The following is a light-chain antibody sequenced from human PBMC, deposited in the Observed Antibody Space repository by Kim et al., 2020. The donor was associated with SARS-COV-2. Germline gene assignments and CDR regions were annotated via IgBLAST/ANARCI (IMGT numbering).Light chain of an antibody. CDR3: QAWDSSTAV. CDR1: KLGDKY. V-gene: IGLV3-1*01. J-gene: IGLJ2*01. Sequence: VSAGQTASFTCSGDKLGDKYACWYQQKPGQSPVLVIYQDSKRPSGIPERFSGSNSGNTATLTISGTQAMDEADYYCQAWDSSTAVFGGGTQLTVL. CDR2: QDS.